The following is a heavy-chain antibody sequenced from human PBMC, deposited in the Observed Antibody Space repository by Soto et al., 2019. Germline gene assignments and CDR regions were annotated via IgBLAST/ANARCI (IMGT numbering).Heavy chain of an antibody. Sequence: ASVKVSCKASGYPFSDYYMHWVRQAPGQGLEWMGWINPNSGVTNYARKFQGWVTMTRDTSISTAYMELSRLRSDDTAVYYCARERTEAGRYFDYWGQGTLVTVSS. CDR1: GYPFSDYY. J-gene: IGHJ4*02. CDR2: INPNSGVT. V-gene: IGHV1-2*04. D-gene: IGHD1-1*01. CDR3: ARERTEAGRYFDY.